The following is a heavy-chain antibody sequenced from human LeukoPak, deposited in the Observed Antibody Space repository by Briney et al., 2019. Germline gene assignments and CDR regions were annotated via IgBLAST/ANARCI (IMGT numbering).Heavy chain of an antibody. V-gene: IGHV3-74*01. CDR2: ISTDGSST. J-gene: IGHJ4*02. D-gene: IGHD6-19*01. CDR3: SREGRKTVAFYH. Sequence: PGGSLRLSCAASGFTFSSYWMHWVRQVPGKGLVWVSRISTDGSSTTYADSVKGRFTISRDNTENTLYLQLISLRAEDTAVYYWSREGRKTVAFYHWGQGKLWTVSS. CDR1: GFTFSSYW.